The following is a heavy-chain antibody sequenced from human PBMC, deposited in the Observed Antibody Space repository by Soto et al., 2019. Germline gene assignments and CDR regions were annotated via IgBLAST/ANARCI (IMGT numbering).Heavy chain of an antibody. D-gene: IGHD1-20*01. CDR2: IYWDDDK. Sequence: QITLKESGPTLVKPTQTLTLTCTFSGFSLSTSGVGVGWIRQPPGKALEWLALIYWDDDKRYRPSLKSRLTINKDTSKNQVVLTMSNMDPVDTGTYYCVHGDRYNWNDHFDYWGQGTLVTGSS. J-gene: IGHJ4*02. V-gene: IGHV2-5*02. CDR3: VHGDRYNWNDHFDY. CDR1: GFSLSTSGVG.